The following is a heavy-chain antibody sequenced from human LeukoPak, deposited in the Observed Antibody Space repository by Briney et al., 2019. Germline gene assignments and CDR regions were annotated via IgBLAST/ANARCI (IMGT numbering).Heavy chain of an antibody. Sequence: ASVKVSCKSSGYTLTNYGIIWVRQAPGQGLEWMGWISAYNGNTNYAQKLQGRVTMTTDTSTNTASMELRSLRSDDTAVYYCARGVVAMYYLDYWGQGTLVTVSS. CDR3: ARGVVAMYYLDY. CDR1: GYTLTNYG. V-gene: IGHV1-18*01. D-gene: IGHD2-15*01. CDR2: ISAYNGNT. J-gene: IGHJ4*02.